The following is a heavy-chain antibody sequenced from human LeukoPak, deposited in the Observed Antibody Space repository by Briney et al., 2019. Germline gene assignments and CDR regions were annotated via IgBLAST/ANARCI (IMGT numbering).Heavy chain of an antibody. CDR2: IYPRDSDT. CDR3: ARLLAAPYYINF. V-gene: IGHV5-51*01. Sequence: GESLKISFKGSGYKFTNYWIAWVRQMPGQGLEWLGIIYPRDSDTRYSPSFQGQVSNSVDTSIDTAYLQWSSVKASDTAIYYCARLLAAPYYINFWGQGTLVTVSS. J-gene: IGHJ4*02. CDR1: GYKFTNYW. D-gene: IGHD6-25*01.